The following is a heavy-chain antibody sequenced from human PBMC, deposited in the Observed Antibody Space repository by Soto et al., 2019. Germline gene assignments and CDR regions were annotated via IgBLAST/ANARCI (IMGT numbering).Heavy chain of an antibody. Sequence: PGGSLRLSCAASGFTVSSHYMSWVRQAPGKGLEWVSIIYSGGTTYYADSVKGRFTISRDNSKNTLFLQMSGLRAEDTAVYYCARDAPYTSSHYWGQGTLVTVSS. CDR1: GFTVSSHY. V-gene: IGHV3-66*01. CDR3: ARDAPYTSSHY. D-gene: IGHD6-6*01. J-gene: IGHJ4*02. CDR2: IYSGGTT.